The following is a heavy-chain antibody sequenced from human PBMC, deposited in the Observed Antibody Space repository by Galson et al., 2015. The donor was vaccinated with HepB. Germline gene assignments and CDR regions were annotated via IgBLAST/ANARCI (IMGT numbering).Heavy chain of an antibody. CDR3: AREDSNNWYESRRYNYFDP. D-gene: IGHD6-13*01. CDR2: IWSDGNNK. Sequence: SLRLSCAASGFTLSTYGMHWVRQAPGKGLEWVAVIWSDGNNKYYADSVKGRFTVSRDNSKNTPYLQMNSLRAEDTAVYYCAREDSNNWYESRRYNYFDPWGQGTLVTVSS. CDR1: GFTLSTYG. V-gene: IGHV3-33*01. J-gene: IGHJ5*02.